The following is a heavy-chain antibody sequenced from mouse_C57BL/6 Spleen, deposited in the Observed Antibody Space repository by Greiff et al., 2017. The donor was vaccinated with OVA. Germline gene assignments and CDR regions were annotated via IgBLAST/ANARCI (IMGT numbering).Heavy chain of an antibody. CDR3: AREGGLLWKSY. D-gene: IGHD2-1*01. Sequence: VKLQQPGAELVKPGASVKLSCKASGYTFTSYWMQWVKQRPGQGLEWIGEIDPSDSYTNYNQKFKGKATLTVDTSSSTAYMQLSSLTSEDSAVYYCAREGGLLWKSYWGQGTTLTVSS. J-gene: IGHJ2*01. CDR2: IDPSDSYT. CDR1: GYTFTSYW. V-gene: IGHV1-50*01.